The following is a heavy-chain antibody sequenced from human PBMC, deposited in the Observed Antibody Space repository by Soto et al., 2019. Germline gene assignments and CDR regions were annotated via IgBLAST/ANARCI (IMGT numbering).Heavy chain of an antibody. V-gene: IGHV3-7*02. CDR1: GITFSSYW. J-gene: IGHJ3*02. Sequence: PGGSLRLSCAASGITFSSYWMSWVRQAPGKGLEWVANIKQDGSEKFYVDSVKGRFTISRDNAKNSLYLLMNSLRAEDTAVYYCAXXXSYGXIWGXGTIVTAS. CDR2: IKQDGSEK. CDR3: AXXXSYGXI. D-gene: IGHD5-18*01.